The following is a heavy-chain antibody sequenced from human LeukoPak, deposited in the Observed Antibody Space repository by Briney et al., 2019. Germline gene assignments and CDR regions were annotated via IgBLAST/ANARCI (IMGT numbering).Heavy chain of an antibody. D-gene: IGHD1-26*01. CDR3: AKALGGSGSYWAPFDY. Sequence: GGSLRLSCAASGFIFSSYNMNWVRQAPGKGLEWVSSISSSSSYIYYPDSVKGRFTISRDNSKNTLYLQMNSLRAEDTAVYYCAKALGGSGSYWAPFDYWGQGTLVTVSS. J-gene: IGHJ4*02. V-gene: IGHV3-21*01. CDR2: ISSSSSYI. CDR1: GFIFSSYN.